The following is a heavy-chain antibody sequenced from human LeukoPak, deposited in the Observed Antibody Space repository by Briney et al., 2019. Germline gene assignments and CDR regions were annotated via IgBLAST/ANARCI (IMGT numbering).Heavy chain of an antibody. CDR3: AGWRGGDSSYFDY. CDR2: MNPNSGNT. CDR1: GYTFTSYD. V-gene: IGHV1-8*01. J-gene: IGHJ4*02. Sequence: GASVKVPCKASGYTFTSYDINWVRQATGQGLEWMGWMNPNSGNTGYAQKFQGRVTMTRNTSISTAYMELTSLRSEDTAVYYCAGWRGGDSSYFDYWGQGTLVTVSS. D-gene: IGHD5-18*01.